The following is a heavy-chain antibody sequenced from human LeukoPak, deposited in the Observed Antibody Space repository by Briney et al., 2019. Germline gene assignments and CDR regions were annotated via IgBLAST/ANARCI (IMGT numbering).Heavy chain of an antibody. CDR1: GFTFSGSA. D-gene: IGHD3-22*01. J-gene: IGHJ4*02. CDR3: IRHFSYYYDSSGYGDYYFDY. CDR2: IRSKANSYAT. V-gene: IGHV3-73*01. Sequence: GGSLRLSCAASGFTFSGSAMHWVRQASGTGLEWVRRIRSKANSYATAYAASVKGSVTISRDDSKNTAYLQMNSLKTEDTAVYYCIRHFSYYYDSSGYGDYYFDYRGQGTLVTVSS.